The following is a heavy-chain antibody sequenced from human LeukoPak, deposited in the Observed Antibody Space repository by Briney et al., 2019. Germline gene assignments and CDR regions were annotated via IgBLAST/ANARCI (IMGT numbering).Heavy chain of an antibody. CDR3: ARDLRFSDGND. D-gene: IGHD5/OR15-5a*01. J-gene: IGHJ4*02. CDR1: GFTVSSYW. Sequence: GGSLRLSCAASGFTVSSYWMSWVRQAPGKGLEWVANIKQDGSEKYYVDSVKGRFTISRDNAKNSLYLQMNSLRAEDTAVYDCARDLRFSDGNDGGQGTLVTVSS. V-gene: IGHV3-7*01. CDR2: IKQDGSEK.